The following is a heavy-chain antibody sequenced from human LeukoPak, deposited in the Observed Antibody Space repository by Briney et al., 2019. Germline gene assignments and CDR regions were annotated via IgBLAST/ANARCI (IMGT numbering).Heavy chain of an antibody. J-gene: IGHJ4*02. V-gene: IGHV1-8*01. CDR3: ARDTSSAFKPKYSGSSENFDY. Sequence: GASVKVSCKASGYTFTSYDINWVRQATGQGLERMGWMNPNSGNTGYAQKFQGRVTMTRNTSISTAYMELSSLRSDDTAVYYCARDTSSAFKPKYSGSSENFDYWGQGTLVTVSS. CDR2: MNPNSGNT. D-gene: IGHD1-26*01. CDR1: GYTFTSYD.